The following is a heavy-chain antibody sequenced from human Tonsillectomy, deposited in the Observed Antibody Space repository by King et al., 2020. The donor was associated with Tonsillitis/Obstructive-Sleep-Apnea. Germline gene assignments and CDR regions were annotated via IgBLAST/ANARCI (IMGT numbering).Heavy chain of an antibody. CDR2: INPSDGIP. D-gene: IGHD2-15*01. V-gene: IGHV1-46*01. CDR1: GYTFTRYY. CDR3: ARDDKDDRYFDY. Sequence: QLVQSGAEVKKPGASVKVSCRAYGYTFTRYYIHWVRQAPGQGLEWMGIINPSDGIPTYEQKFQGRVTMTRDTSTNTVHMELSSLRSEDTAVYYCARDDKDDRYFDYWGQGNLVTVSS. J-gene: IGHJ4*02.